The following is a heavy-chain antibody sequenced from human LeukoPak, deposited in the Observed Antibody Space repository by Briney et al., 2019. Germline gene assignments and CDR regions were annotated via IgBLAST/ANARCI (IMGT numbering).Heavy chain of an antibody. CDR1: GFTFSRYS. D-gene: IGHD3-22*01. CDR2: ISSSSSTI. J-gene: IGHJ4*02. Sequence: PGGSLRLSCAASGFTFSRYSMNWVRQAAGKGREWASYISSSSSTIYYVDSVKGRFTISRDNAKNSLSLQINSLKAEDTAVYYCARLRRNSDRSDFFYYYDHWGQGTLVTVSS. CDR3: ARLRRNSDRSDFFYYYDH. V-gene: IGHV3-48*01.